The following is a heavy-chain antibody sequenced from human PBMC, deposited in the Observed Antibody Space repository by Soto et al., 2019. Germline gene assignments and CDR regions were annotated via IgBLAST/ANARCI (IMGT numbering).Heavy chain of an antibody. CDR2: INHSGST. D-gene: IGHD5-18*01. Sequence: SETLSLTCAVYGGSFSGYYWSWIRQPPGKGLEWIGEINHSGSTNYNPSLKSRVTISVDTSKNQFSLKLSSVTAADTAVYYCSLGSSYGYMDVWGKGTTVTVSS. CDR3: SLGSSYGYMDV. CDR1: GGSFSGYY. J-gene: IGHJ6*03. V-gene: IGHV4-34*01.